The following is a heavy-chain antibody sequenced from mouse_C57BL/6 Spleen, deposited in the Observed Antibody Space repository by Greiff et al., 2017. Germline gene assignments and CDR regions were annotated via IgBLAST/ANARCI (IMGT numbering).Heavy chain of an antibody. V-gene: IGHV1-82*01. J-gene: IGHJ2*01. CDR3: ARPGDEGACFDY. CDR1: GYAFSSSW. Sequence: QVQLQQSGPELVKPGASVKIFCKASGYAFSSSWMNWVKQRPGKGLEWIGRIYPGDGDTNYNGKFKGKATLTADKSSSTAYMQLSSLTSEDSAVYFCARPGDEGACFDYWGQGTTLTVSS. D-gene: IGHD3-1*01. CDR2: IYPGDGDT.